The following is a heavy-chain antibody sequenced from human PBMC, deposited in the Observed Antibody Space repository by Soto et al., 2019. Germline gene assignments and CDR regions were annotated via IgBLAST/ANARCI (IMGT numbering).Heavy chain of an antibody. CDR2: IYPGDSDT. J-gene: IGHJ6*02. CDR1: GYSFTSYW. V-gene: IGHV5-51*01. D-gene: IGHD3-10*01. CDR3: ASHLSITMVRGVIGMDV. Sequence: GASMKFCYKVAGYSFTSYWIGWLRQMPEKGLEWMGIIYPGDSDTRYSPSFQGQVTISADKSISTAYLQWSSLKASDTAMYYCASHLSITMVRGVIGMDVWGQGTTVTVSS.